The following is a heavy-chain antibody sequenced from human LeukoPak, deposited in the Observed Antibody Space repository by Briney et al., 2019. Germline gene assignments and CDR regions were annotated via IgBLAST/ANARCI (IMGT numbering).Heavy chain of an antibody. Sequence: GESLRLSCAASGFTFSTYNMNWVRQAPGKGLEWVSSITSTSSYIYYADSVKGRFTISRDNAKSSLYLQMNSLRAEDPAVYYCARDAYCSSTSCEEYFDLWGRGTLVTVSS. J-gene: IGHJ2*01. D-gene: IGHD2-2*01. CDR2: ITSTSSYI. V-gene: IGHV3-21*01. CDR1: GFTFSTYN. CDR3: ARDAYCSSTSCEEYFDL.